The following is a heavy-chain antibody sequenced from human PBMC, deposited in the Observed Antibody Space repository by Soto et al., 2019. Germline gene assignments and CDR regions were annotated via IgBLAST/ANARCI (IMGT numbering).Heavy chain of an antibody. V-gene: IGHV4-31*03. CDR3: ERLRSVGAPTADY. J-gene: IGHJ4*02. D-gene: IGHD1-26*01. Sequence: QVQLQESGPGLVRPSQTRSLTCTVSGGSISSGDYYWTWIRQHTGKGLEWIGYIYYSGGTFYNPSLKSRLTIALDTSNIQFSLNRSSVTAADTSVYDCERLRSVGAPTADYWGQGTLVTVSS. CDR2: IYYSGGT. CDR1: GGSISSGDYY.